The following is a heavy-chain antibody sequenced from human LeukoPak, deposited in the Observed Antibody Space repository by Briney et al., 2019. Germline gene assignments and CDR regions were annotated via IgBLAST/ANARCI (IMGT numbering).Heavy chain of an antibody. Sequence: PGGSLRLSCAASGCIVSSYSMNWVRQAPGKGLEWGSSISGGSNYIYYADSLKGRFTISRDNAKNSVYLQMNSLRAEDTAVYYCARDRGVLLWSGVTDYWGQGTLVTVSS. CDR2: ISGGSNYI. J-gene: IGHJ4*02. CDR1: GCIVSSYS. CDR3: ARDRGVLLWSGVTDY. V-gene: IGHV3-21*01. D-gene: IGHD3-10*01.